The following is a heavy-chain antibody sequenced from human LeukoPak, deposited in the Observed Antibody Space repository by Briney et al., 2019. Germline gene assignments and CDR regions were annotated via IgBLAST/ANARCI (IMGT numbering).Heavy chain of an antibody. CDR3: ARSYDSSGYDWFDP. J-gene: IGHJ5*02. V-gene: IGHV1-69*04. CDR1: GGTFSSYA. D-gene: IGHD3-22*01. CDR2: IIPILGIA. Sequence: SVKVSCKASGGTFSSYAISWVRQAPGQGLEWMGRIIPILGIANYAQKFQGRVTITADKSTSTAYMELSSLRSEDTAVYYCARSYDSSGYDWFDPWGQGTLVTVSS.